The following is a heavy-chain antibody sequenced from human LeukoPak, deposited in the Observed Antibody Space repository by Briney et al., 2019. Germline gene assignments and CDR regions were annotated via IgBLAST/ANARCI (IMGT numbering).Heavy chain of an antibody. CDR1: GGPISSYY. CDR3: ARGRIAARPYYYYYMDV. V-gene: IGHV4-59*01. Sequence: PSETLSLTCTVSGGPISSYYWSWIRQPPGKRLEWIGYIYYSGSTNYNPSLKSRVTISVDTSKNQFSLKLSSVTAADTAVYYCARGRIAARPYYYYYMDVWGKGTTVTVSS. D-gene: IGHD6-6*01. J-gene: IGHJ6*03. CDR2: IYYSGST.